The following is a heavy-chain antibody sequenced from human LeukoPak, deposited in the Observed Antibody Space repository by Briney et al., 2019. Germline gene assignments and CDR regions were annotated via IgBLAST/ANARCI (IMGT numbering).Heavy chain of an antibody. CDR2: IYPADSTA. V-gene: IGHV5-51*01. D-gene: IGHD3-10*01. Sequence: GESLKISCKASGYSFTTYWIGWVRQVPGKGLEWVGIIYPADSTAKYSPSFQGQVTISADKSISTAYPQWSSLKASDTAMYYCARQTGWVHRGVIRYWGQGTLVTVSS. CDR1: GYSFTTYW. CDR3: ARQTGWVHRGVIRY. J-gene: IGHJ4*02.